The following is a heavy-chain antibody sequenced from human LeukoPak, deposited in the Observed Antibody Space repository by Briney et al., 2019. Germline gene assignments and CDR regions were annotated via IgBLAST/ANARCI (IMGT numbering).Heavy chain of an antibody. J-gene: IGHJ4*02. CDR3: ARQEEGGSGYASVVDY. CDR1: GGPISSGDYY. Sequence: SQTLSLTCTVSGGPISSGDYYWSWIRQPPGKGLEWIGYIYYSGSTYYNPSLKSRVTISVDTSKNQFSLKLSSVTAADTAVYYCARQEEGGSGYASVVDYWGQGTLVTVSS. D-gene: IGHD3-22*01. V-gene: IGHV4-30-4*01. CDR2: IYYSGST.